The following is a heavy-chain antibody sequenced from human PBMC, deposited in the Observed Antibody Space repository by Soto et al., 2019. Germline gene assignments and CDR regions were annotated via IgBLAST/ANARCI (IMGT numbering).Heavy chain of an antibody. Sequence: GGSLRLACAASGFTFSNYWMHWVRQAPGKGLLWVSRINPDGSSTSYADSVKDRFTISRDNAKNTLYLQMNSLRAEDTAVYYCARDWFYGSGSHIGGATDYYYGMDVWGQGTTVTVSS. D-gene: IGHD3-10*01. CDR3: ARDWFYGSGSHIGGATDYYYGMDV. CDR1: GFTFSNYW. CDR2: INPDGSST. J-gene: IGHJ6*02. V-gene: IGHV3-74*01.